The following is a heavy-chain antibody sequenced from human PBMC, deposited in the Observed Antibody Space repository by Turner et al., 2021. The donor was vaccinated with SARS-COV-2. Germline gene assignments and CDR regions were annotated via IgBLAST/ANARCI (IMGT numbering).Heavy chain of an antibody. CDR3: AKTSSGMVVYFDS. V-gene: IGHV3-23*01. CDR2: VGNTGRTT. CDR1: GFRFSSFA. Sequence: DAHLRESGGKLVRPGETLTLSCAETGFRFSSFALSWVRQAPGKGLECVAHVGNTGRTTHYADSVRGRFTISRDNSNCTLFLLMGSLKVEDTAVYFCAKTSSGMVVYFDSWGQGTPFTVSS. D-gene: IGHD3-3*01. J-gene: IGHJ4*02.